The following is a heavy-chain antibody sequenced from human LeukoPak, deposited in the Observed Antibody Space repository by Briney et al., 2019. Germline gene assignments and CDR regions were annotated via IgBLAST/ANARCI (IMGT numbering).Heavy chain of an antibody. V-gene: IGHV1-69*13. D-gene: IGHD3-22*01. J-gene: IGHJ6*02. CDR3: ARTGGITMIVVEYGMDV. Sequence: GASVKVSCKASGGTLSSYAISWVRQAPGQGLEWMGGIIPIFGTANYAQKFQGRVTITADESTSTAYMELSSLRSEDTAVYYCARTGGITMIVVEYGMDVWGQGTTVTVSS. CDR2: IIPIFGTA. CDR1: GGTLSSYA.